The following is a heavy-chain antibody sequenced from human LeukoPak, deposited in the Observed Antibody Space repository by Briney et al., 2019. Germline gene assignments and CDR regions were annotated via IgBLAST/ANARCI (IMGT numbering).Heavy chain of an antibody. CDR3: ARYYYDSSGYYYYYFDY. J-gene: IGHJ4*02. CDR2: IYYSGST. Sequence: PSETLSLTCAVYGGSFSGYYWSWIRQPPGKGLEWIGYIYYSGSTNYNPSLKSRVTISVDTSKNQFSLKLSSVTAADTAVYYCARYYYDSSGYYYYYFDYWGQGTLVTVSS. V-gene: IGHV4-59*01. CDR1: GGSFSGYY. D-gene: IGHD3-22*01.